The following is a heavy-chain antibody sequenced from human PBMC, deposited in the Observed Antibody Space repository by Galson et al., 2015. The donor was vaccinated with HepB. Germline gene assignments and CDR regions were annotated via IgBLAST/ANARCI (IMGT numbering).Heavy chain of an antibody. J-gene: IGHJ4*02. CDR2: INPSGGST. D-gene: IGHD6-19*01. CDR1: GYTFTSYF. V-gene: IGHV1-46*01. Sequence: SMKVSCKASGYTFTSYFIHWVRQAPGQGLEWMGIINPSGGSTSYAQKFQGRVNMTRDTSTTTVFMEMSSLRSEDTAVYYCARSIAVAGTFDYWGQGTLVTVSS. CDR3: ARSIAVAGTFDY.